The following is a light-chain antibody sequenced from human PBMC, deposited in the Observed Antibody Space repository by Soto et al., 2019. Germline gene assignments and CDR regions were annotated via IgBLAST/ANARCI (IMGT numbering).Light chain of an antibody. CDR1: SSDVGSYNL. J-gene: IGLJ2*01. CDR2: EGS. Sequence: QSALTQPASVFGSAGQSITISCTGTSSDVGSYNLVSWYQQHPGKAPKLMIYEGSKRPSGVSNRLSGSKSGNTASLTISGLQAEDEADYYCCSYAGSSTFDVVFGGGTKLTVL. CDR3: CSYAGSSTFDVV. V-gene: IGLV2-23*03.